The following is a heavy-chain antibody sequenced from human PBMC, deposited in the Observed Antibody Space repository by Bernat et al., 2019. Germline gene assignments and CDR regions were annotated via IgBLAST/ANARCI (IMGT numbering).Heavy chain of an antibody. D-gene: IGHD6-13*01. Sequence: EVQLVESGGGLVQPGGSLRLSCAASGFTFSSGWMHWVRQVPGKGLEWVSSISSGGGSTYYADSVKGRFTISRDNSKNTLFLQMSSLRAEDTALYYCAKGVLSSSWYDWFDPWAQGTLVAVSS. CDR2: ISSGGGST. V-gene: IGHV3-23*04. CDR1: GFTFSSGW. J-gene: IGHJ5*02. CDR3: AKGVLSSSWYDWFDP.